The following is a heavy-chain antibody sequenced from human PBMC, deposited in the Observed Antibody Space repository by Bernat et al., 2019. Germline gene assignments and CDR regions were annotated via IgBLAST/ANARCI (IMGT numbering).Heavy chain of an antibody. V-gene: IGHV3-23*01. J-gene: IGHJ4*02. CDR2: ISGSGGST. Sequence: EVQLLESGGGLVQPGGSLRLSCAASGFTFSSYAMSWVRQAPGKGLEWVSAISGSGGSTYYADSVKGRFTISRDNSKNTLYLQMNSLRAEDTAVYYCAKVLKEIVVVPAAMPNPFDYWGQGTLVTVSS. D-gene: IGHD2-2*01. CDR3: AKVLKEIVVVPAAMPNPFDY. CDR1: GFTFSSYA.